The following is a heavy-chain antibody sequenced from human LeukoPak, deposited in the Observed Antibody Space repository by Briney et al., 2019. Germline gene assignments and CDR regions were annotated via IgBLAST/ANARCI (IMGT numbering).Heavy chain of an antibody. CDR3: ARDMGKQQLVLRAFDI. D-gene: IGHD6-13*01. CDR2: ISYDGSIK. J-gene: IGHJ3*02. Sequence: GRSLRLSCAASGFTFSGYGMHWVRQAPGKGLEWVAAISYDGSIKYYADSVKGRFTISRDNSKNTLYLQMNSLRAEDTAVYYCARDMGKQQLVLRAFDIWGQGTMVTVSS. V-gene: IGHV3-30*03. CDR1: GFTFSGYG.